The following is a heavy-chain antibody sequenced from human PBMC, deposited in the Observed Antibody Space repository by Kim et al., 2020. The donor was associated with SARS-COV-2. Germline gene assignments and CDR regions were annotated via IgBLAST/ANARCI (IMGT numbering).Heavy chain of an antibody. V-gene: IGHV3-30*03. CDR1: GFSLRTYD. CDR3: ARGRYCSGGDCYSYTWFDP. J-gene: IGHJ5*02. CDR2: VAFDGKKP. Sequence: PGGSLRLSCEASGFSLRTYDMHWVRQAPGKGLDWVAGVAFDGKKPDYSDSAKSRFSISRDNSKNMLYLQMDNLRSEDTAVYYCARGRYCSGGDCYSYTWFDPWGQGTLVIVSS. D-gene: IGHD2-21*01.